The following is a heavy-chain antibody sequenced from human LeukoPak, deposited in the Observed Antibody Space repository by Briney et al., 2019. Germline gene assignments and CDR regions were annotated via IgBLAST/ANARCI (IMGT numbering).Heavy chain of an antibody. V-gene: IGHV3-23*01. J-gene: IGHJ4*02. CDR2: ISDSGGST. CDR3: AKGWRQLVQGYYFDY. D-gene: IGHD6-6*01. Sequence: GGSLRLSCAASGFAFRTYGMNWVRQAPGKGLEWGSDISDSGGSTHYADSVKGRFTISRDNSKNTLYLQMNSLRAEDTAIYYCAKGWRQLVQGYYFDYWGQGTLVTVSS. CDR1: GFAFRTYG.